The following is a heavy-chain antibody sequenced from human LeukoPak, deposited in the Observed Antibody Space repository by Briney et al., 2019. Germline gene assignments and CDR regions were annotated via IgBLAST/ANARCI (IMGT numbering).Heavy chain of an antibody. CDR1: GFTFSSYA. V-gene: IGHV3-23*01. CDR3: ARVIGIVGARGAFDI. J-gene: IGHJ3*02. Sequence: GGSLRLSCAASGFTFSSYAMSWVRQAPGKGLEWVSAISGSGGSTYYADSVKGRFTISRDNAKNSLYLQMNSLRAEDTAVYYCARVIGIVGARGAFDIWGQGTMVTVSS. D-gene: IGHD1-26*01. CDR2: ISGSGGST.